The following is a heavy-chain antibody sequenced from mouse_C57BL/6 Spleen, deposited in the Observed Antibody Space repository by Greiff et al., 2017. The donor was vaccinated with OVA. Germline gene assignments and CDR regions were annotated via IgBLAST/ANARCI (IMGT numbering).Heavy chain of an antibody. J-gene: IGHJ3*01. Sequence: EVQLQQSGAELVRPGASVKLSCTASGFNIKDDYMHWVKQRPEQGLEWIGWIDTENGDPEYASKLQGKVTITADTSTNTAYLQLSSLTSEDTAVYYCTTDGRRGFAYWGQGTLVTVSA. CDR1: GFNIKDDY. CDR3: TTDGRRGFAY. V-gene: IGHV14-4*01. CDR2: IDTENGDP.